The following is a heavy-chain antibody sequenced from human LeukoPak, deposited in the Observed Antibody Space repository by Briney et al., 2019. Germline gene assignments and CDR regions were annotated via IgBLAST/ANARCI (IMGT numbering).Heavy chain of an antibody. V-gene: IGHV1-69*01. CDR3: ARVVRDSSGWYTDNNWFDP. CDR2: IIPIFGTA. D-gene: IGHD6-19*01. J-gene: IGHJ5*02. CDR1: GGTFSSYA. Sequence: SVEVSCKASGGTFSSYAISWVRQAPGQGLEWMGGIIPIFGTANYAQKFQGRVTITADESTSTAYMELSSLRSEDTAVYYCARVVRDSSGWYTDNNWFDPWGQGTLVTVSS.